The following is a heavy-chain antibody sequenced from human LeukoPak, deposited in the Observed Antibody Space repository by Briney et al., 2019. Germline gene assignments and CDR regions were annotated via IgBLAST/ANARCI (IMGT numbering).Heavy chain of an antibody. D-gene: IGHD3-10*01. V-gene: IGHV4-34*01. J-gene: IGHJ4*02. CDR2: INHSGST. CDR3: ARGYTGSFGELFPYDY. CDR1: GGSFSGYY. Sequence: PSETLSLTCAVYGGSFSGYYWRWIRQPPGKGLEWIGEINHSGSTNYNPSLKSRVTISVDTSKNQFSLKLSSVTAADTAVYYCARGYTGSFGELFPYDYWGQGTLVTVSS.